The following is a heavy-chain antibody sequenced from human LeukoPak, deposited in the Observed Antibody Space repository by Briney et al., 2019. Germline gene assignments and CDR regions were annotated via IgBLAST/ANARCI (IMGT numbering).Heavy chain of an antibody. V-gene: IGHV4-59*01. CDR1: GGSISSYY. CDR2: IYYSGST. D-gene: IGHD3-3*01. CDR3: ARSSSGVTIFGVVIPHFDY. J-gene: IGHJ4*02. Sequence: SETLSLTCTVSGGSISSYYWSWIRQPPGKGLEWIGYIYYSGSTNYNPSLKSRVTISVDTSKNQFSLKLSSVTAADAAVYYCARSSSGVTIFGVVIPHFDYWGQGTLVTVSS.